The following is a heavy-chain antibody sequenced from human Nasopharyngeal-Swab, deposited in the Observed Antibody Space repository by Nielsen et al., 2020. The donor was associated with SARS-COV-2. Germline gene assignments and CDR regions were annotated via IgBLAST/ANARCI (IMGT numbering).Heavy chain of an antibody. J-gene: IGHJ4*02. CDR1: GGSISSYY. CDR3: ARGTTIFGVVITPFDY. CDR2: IYYSGST. D-gene: IGHD3-3*01. V-gene: IGHV4-59*13. Sequence: SETLSLTCTASGGSISSYYWSWIRQPPGKGLEWIGNIYYSGSTNYNPSLKSRVTISVDTSKNQFSLKLSSVTAADTAVYYCARGTTIFGVVITPFDYWGQGTLVTVSS.